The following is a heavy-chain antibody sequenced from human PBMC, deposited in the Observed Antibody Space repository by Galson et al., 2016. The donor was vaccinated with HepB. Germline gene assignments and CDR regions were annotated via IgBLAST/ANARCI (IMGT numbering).Heavy chain of an antibody. CDR3: ARVSCSTFRCQNWFDP. Sequence: CAISGDSVSSNSAAWTWIRQSPLRGLEWLGRTYYRSKWYNDYAVPVKSRFSIHPDTSKNQFSLQLNSVTPEDTAVYYCARVSCSTFRCQNWFDPWGQGTLVTVSS. D-gene: IGHD2/OR15-2a*01. V-gene: IGHV6-1*01. J-gene: IGHJ5*02. CDR1: GDSVSSNSAA. CDR2: TYYRSKWYN.